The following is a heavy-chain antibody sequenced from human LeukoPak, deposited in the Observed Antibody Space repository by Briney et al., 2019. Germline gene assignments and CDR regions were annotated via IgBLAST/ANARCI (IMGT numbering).Heavy chain of an antibody. CDR1: GYTLTELS. CDR3: ATGGGGSYSY. V-gene: IGHV1-24*01. Sequence: ASVKASCKVSGYTLTELSMHWVRQAPGKGLEWMGGFDPEDAETIYTQKFQGRVTMTEDTSTDTAYMELSSLRSEDTAVYYCATGGGGSYSYWGQGTLVTVSS. D-gene: IGHD1-26*01. J-gene: IGHJ4*02. CDR2: FDPEDAET.